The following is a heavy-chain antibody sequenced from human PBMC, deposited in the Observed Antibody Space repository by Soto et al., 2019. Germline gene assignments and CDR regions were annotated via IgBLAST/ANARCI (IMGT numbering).Heavy chain of an antibody. J-gene: IGHJ3*02. D-gene: IGHD3-3*01. V-gene: IGHV1-46*01. CDR1: GYTFTSYY. CDR3: ARDWQTFGAFDI. CDR2: INPSGGST. Sequence: QVQLVQSGAEVKKPGASVKVSCKASGYTFTSYYMHWVRQAPGQGLEWMGIINPSGGSTSYAQKFQGRVTMTRDTATSTVYRELSSLRSEDTAVYYCARDWQTFGAFDIWGQGTMVTVSS.